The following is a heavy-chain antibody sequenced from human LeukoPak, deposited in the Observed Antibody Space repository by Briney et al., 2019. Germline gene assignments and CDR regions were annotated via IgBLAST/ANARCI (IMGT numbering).Heavy chain of an antibody. V-gene: IGHV4-59*02. CDR3: AREGPLGKYYDY. J-gene: IGHJ4*02. D-gene: IGHD3-16*01. Sequence: PSETLSLTCTVSGGSVSSYFWSWIRQPPGKGLEWIGYFSYSGGTTYNPSLKSRVTISIDTSKNQFSLNLNSVTAADTAVYYCAREGPLGKYYDYWGPGTLVTVSS. CDR1: GGSVSSYF. CDR2: FSYSGGT.